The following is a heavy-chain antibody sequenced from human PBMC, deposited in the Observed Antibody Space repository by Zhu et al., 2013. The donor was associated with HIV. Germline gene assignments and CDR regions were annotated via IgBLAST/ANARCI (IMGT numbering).Heavy chain of an antibody. V-gene: IGHV1-8*01. J-gene: IGHJ3*01. CDR3: AQGDAFDF. CDR1: GYPFSSYT. Sequence: QVQLVQSGAEVKKPGASVKVSCNTSGYPFSSYTIHWVRQTTGQGLEWMGWMNPNIGNTGSAQKFQGRVTMTRDMSTSTAYMELTSLTSEDTALYYCAQGDAFDFWGQGTMVTVSS. CDR2: MNPNIGNT.